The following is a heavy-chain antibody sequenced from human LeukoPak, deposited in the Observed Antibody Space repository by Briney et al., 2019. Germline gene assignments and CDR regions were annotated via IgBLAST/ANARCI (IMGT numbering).Heavy chain of an antibody. CDR1: GFTFSSYS. D-gene: IGHD2-21*02. Sequence: QPGGSLRLSCAASGFTFSSYSMNWVRQAPGKGLEWVSYISSSSSTIYYADSVKGRFTISRDNAKNSLYLQMNSLRAEDTAVYYCAMSYCGGDCYSDWGQGTLVTVSS. J-gene: IGHJ4*02. CDR3: AMSYCGGDCYSD. CDR2: ISSSSSTI. V-gene: IGHV3-48*01.